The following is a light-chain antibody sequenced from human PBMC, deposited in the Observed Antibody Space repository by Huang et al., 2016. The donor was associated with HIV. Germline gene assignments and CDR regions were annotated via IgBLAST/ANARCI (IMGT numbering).Light chain of an antibody. CDR1: QEINVY. J-gene: IGKJ5*01. Sequence: DIQMTQSPSSLSAPVGDRVTITCQASQEINVYLNWYKQKPGRAPKHLIHTASSLETRVPSRFRGSGSGTHYTVTISSLQPEDIGSYYCQQYKNVPITFGKGTRLDIK. CDR3: QQYKNVPIT. V-gene: IGKV1-33*01. CDR2: TAS.